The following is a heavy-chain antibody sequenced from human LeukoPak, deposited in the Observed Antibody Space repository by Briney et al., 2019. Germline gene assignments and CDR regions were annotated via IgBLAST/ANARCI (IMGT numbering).Heavy chain of an antibody. CDR1: GYTFTTYD. V-gene: IGHV1-8*01. CDR3: ARWFGELSRNYYYYYYMDV. D-gene: IGHD3-10*01. CDR2: MNPNSGNT. Sequence: ASVKVSCKASGYTFTTYDISWVRQATGQGLEWMGWMNPNSGNTGYAQKFQGRVTITADESTSTAYMELSSLRSEDTAVYYCARWFGELSRNYYYYYYMDVWGKGTTVTVSS. J-gene: IGHJ6*03.